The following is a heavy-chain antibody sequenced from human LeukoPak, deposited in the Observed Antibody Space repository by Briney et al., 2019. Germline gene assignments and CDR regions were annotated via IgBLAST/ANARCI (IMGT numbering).Heavy chain of an antibody. J-gene: IGHJ4*02. CDR3: AIDGDWGNY. V-gene: IGHV3-23*01. CDR1: GFTFSSYA. CDR2: ISGSGGST. Sequence: PGGSLRLSCAASGFTFSSYAMSWVRQAPGKGLEWVSGISGSGGSTYYGDSVKGRFTISRDNSKNTLYPQINSLRAEDTAVYYCAIDGDWGNYWGQGTLVTVSS. D-gene: IGHD4-17*01.